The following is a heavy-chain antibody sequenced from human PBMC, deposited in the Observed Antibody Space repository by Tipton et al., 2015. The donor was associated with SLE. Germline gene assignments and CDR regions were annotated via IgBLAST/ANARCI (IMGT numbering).Heavy chain of an antibody. CDR1: GYSISSGYY. J-gene: IGHJ4*02. Sequence: TLSLTCAVSGYSISSGYYWGWIRQPPGKGLEWIGSIYHSGSTYYNPSLKSRVTISVDTSKNQFSLKLSSVTAADTAVYYCARSAAVADTFDYWGQGTLVTVSS. CDR2: IYHSGST. D-gene: IGHD6-19*01. V-gene: IGHV4-38-2*01. CDR3: ARSAAVADTFDY.